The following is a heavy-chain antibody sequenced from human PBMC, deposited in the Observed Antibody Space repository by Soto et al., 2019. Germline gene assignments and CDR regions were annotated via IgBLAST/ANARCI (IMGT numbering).Heavy chain of an antibody. D-gene: IGHD6-13*01. J-gene: IGHJ6*02. V-gene: IGHV1-18*01. CDR3: AATHSSSWYEYYYYYGMDV. CDR1: GFTFSGYA. CDR2: INAGNGYT. Sequence: ASVKVSCKASGFTFSGYAMHWVRQAPGQSLEWMGWINAGNGYTNYAQKLQGRVTMTTDTSTSTAYMELRSLRSDDTAVYYCAATHSSSWYEYYYYYGMDVWGQGTTVTVSS.